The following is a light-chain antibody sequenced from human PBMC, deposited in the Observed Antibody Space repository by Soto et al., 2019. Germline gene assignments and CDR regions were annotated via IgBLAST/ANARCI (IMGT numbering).Light chain of an antibody. Sequence: EIVLTQSPGTLSLSPGERATLSCRASQSVSNNYLAWYQQKPDQAPRLLIYGASTRATGISARFSGSGSGTEFTLTISSLQSEDFAVYYCQQYNNWPPITFGQGTRLEIK. CDR3: QQYNNWPPIT. J-gene: IGKJ5*01. V-gene: IGKV3-15*01. CDR1: QSVSNN. CDR2: GAS.